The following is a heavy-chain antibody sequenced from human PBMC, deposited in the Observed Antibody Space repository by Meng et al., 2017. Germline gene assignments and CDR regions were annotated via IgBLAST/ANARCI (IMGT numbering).Heavy chain of an antibody. CDR3: AITHSSGYYYYFDY. D-gene: IGHD3-22*01. Sequence: GESLKISCAASGFTFSSYAMHWVRQAPGKGLEYVSAISSNGGSTYYANSVKGRFTISRDNSKNTLYLQMGSLRSEDTAVYYCAITHSSGYYYYFDYWGQGTLVTVSS. J-gene: IGHJ4*02. V-gene: IGHV3-64*01. CDR2: ISSNGGST. CDR1: GFTFSSYA.